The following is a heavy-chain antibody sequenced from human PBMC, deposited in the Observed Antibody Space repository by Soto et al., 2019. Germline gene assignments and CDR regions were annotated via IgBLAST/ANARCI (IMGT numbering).Heavy chain of an antibody. D-gene: IGHD2-21*02. CDR3: ARSSVVVTAASGFDY. J-gene: IGHJ4*02. Sequence: ASVKVSCKASGYTFTSYYIHWVRQAPGQGLEWMGIINPSGGSTSYAQKFQGRVTMTRDTSTSTVYMELSSLRSEDTAVYYCARSSVVVTAASGFDYWGQGTLVTVSS. CDR1: GYTFTSYY. V-gene: IGHV1-46*01. CDR2: INPSGGST.